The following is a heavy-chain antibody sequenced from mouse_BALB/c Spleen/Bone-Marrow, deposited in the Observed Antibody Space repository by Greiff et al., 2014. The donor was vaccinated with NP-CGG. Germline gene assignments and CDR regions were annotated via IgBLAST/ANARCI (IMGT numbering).Heavy chain of an antibody. CDR2: INPGSGGT. CDR3: ARRDGSYFDY. CDR1: GYAFTNYL. D-gene: IGHD3-3*01. J-gene: IGHJ2*01. Sequence: QVQLKESGAELVRPGTSVKVSCKASGYAFTNYLIGWVKQRPGQGLEWIGMINPGSGGTNYNEKFKGKATLTADKSSSNAYMQLSSLTSDDSAVYCCARRDGSYFDYWGQGTTLTVSS. V-gene: IGHV1-54*01.